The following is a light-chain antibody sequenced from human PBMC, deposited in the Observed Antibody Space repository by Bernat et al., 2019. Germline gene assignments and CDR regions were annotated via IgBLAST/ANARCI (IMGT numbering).Light chain of an antibody. Sequence: DIQMSQSPSSLSASEGDRVTITCRANQDINNCLAWFQQEPGKAPKPLIFAASRLQSGVPSRFSGSGSGTDYTLTISSLQPEDFATYYCQQSKSYPITFGQGTRLEIK. J-gene: IGKJ5*01. CDR1: QDINNC. V-gene: IGKV1-16*01. CDR2: AAS. CDR3: QQSKSYPIT.